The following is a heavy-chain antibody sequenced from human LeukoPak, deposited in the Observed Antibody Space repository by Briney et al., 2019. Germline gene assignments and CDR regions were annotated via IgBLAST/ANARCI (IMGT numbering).Heavy chain of an antibody. J-gene: IGHJ6*02. CDR2: INHSGST. CDR1: GGSFSGYY. V-gene: IGHV4-34*01. D-gene: IGHD4-17*01. CDR3: AITPVTTRLIYYYYGMDV. Sequence: SETLSLTCAVYGGSFSGYYWSWIRQPPGKGLEWIGEINHSGSTNYNPSLKSRVTISVDTSKNQFSLKLSSVTAADTAVYYCAITPVTTRLIYYYYGMDVWGQGTTVTVSS.